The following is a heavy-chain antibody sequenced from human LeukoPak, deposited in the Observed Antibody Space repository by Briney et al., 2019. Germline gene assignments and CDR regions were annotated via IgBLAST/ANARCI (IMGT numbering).Heavy chain of an antibody. D-gene: IGHD6-6*01. Sequence: GASVKVSCKASGYTFTGYYMHWVRQAPGQGLEWMGWINPNSGGTNYAQKFQGRVTMTRDTSISTAYMELCRLRSDDTAVYYCARDGQLVPSGYYYYYMDVWGKGTTVTVSS. V-gene: IGHV1-2*02. J-gene: IGHJ6*03. CDR3: ARDGQLVPSGYYYYYMDV. CDR2: INPNSGGT. CDR1: GYTFTGYY.